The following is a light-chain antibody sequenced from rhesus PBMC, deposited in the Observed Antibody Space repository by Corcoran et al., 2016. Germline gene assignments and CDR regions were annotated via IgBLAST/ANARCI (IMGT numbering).Light chain of an antibody. CDR3: SAWDSSLSDQDV. CDR1: SNNVGNQG. V-gene: IGLV10-114*01. CDR2: RNN. J-gene: IGLJ6*01. Sequence: QAGLTQPPSVSKGLRQTATRTCTGNSNNVGNQGAAWLQQHQGHPPKLLSYRNNNRPSGISERFSASRSGNTASLTITGLQPEDEADYNCSAWDSSLSDQDVFGSGTKLTVL.